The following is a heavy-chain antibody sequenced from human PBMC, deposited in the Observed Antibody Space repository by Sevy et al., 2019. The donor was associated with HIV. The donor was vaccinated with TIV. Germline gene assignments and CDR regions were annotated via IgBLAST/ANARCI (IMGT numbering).Heavy chain of an antibody. D-gene: IGHD3-10*01. Sequence: GGSLRLSCAASGFTFNSYTMNRVRQAPGKGLEWVSSVSFASNYIYYADSVRGRFTISRDNAKNSLYLQMNSLRAEDTAVYYCARPYGSGSWEAFDLWGQGTMVTVSS. V-gene: IGHV3-21*01. CDR1: GFTFNSYT. CDR2: VSFASNYI. CDR3: ARPYGSGSWEAFDL. J-gene: IGHJ3*01.